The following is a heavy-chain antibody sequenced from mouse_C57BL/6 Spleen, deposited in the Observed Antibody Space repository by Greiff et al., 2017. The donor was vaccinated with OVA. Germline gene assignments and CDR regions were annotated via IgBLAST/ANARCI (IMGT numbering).Heavy chain of an antibody. CDR3: AKSPQAAFPFGY. Sequence: QVQLQQPGAELVRPGTSVKLSCKASGYTFTSYWMHWVKQRPGQGLEWIGVIDPSDSYTNYNQKFKGKATLTVDTSSSTAYMQLSSLTSEDSAVYCCAKSPQAAFPFGYWGQGTLVTVSA. V-gene: IGHV1-59*01. D-gene: IGHD3-2*02. CDR2: IDPSDSYT. CDR1: GYTFTSYW. J-gene: IGHJ3*01.